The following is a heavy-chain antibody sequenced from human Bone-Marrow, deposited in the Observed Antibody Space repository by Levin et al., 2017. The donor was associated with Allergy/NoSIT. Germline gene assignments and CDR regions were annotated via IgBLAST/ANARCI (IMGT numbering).Heavy chain of an antibody. D-gene: IGHD1-26*01. CDR1: GFNFIEAW. CDR3: LVGAPG. J-gene: IGHJ4*02. CDR2: IKSKTDGEIT. V-gene: IGHV3-15*07. Sequence: GGSLRLSCAASGFNFIEAWMNWVRQAPGKGLEWVGRIKSKTDGEITDYAAPVKGRFSISRDDSKATVYLEMNSLKTEDTAVYYCLVGAPGWGQGTLVTVSS.